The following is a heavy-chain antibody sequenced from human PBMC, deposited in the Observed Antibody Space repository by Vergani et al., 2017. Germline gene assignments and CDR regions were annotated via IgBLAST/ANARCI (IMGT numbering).Heavy chain of an antibody. CDR2: IYSTGST. D-gene: IGHD3-22*01. CDR3: ARMGGYDEGDAFRVGYFDS. J-gene: IGHJ4*02. CDR1: GDSISSVVYY. V-gene: IGHV4-31*03. Sequence: QVQLQESGPGLVKPSQTLSLTCSVSGDSISSVVYYWNWLRPHPGTGLDWIGYIYSTGSTHHNPSLRRRINMSVYMSENQFYLKLNSVTAADTAMYYCARMGGYDEGDAFRVGYFDSWGPGILVTVSS.